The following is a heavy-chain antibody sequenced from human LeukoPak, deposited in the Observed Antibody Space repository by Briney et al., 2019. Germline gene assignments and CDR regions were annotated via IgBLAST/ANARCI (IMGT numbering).Heavy chain of an antibody. J-gene: IGHJ4*02. CDR1: GGSVRSNL. V-gene: IGHV4-59*08. Sequence: PSETLSLTCSVSGGSVRSNLWSWIRKPPAKGLEWIGYVYNSGSTSYNPSMKSRVTISVHASKNHFSLKLSSVTAADTAVYYCARAKPGWNPPDYWGQGTLVTVSS. D-gene: IGHD1-1*01. CDR2: VYNSGST. CDR3: ARAKPGWNPPDY.